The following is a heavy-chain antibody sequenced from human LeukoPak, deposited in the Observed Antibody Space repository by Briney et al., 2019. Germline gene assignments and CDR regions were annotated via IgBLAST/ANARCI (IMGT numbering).Heavy chain of an antibody. CDR2: IYTSGST. V-gene: IGHV4-61*02. CDR1: GSPISSGRYY. D-gene: IGHD3-22*01. J-gene: IGHJ5*02. Sequence: PSETLSLTFTVSGSPISSGRYYWIWIRQPAGKGLEWIGRIYTSGSTNYNPSLKSRVTISVDTSKNQLSLKLSSVTAEDTAVYYCARGCGDSSSYYHEYWFDPWGQGTLVTVSS. CDR3: ARGCGDSSSYYHEYWFDP.